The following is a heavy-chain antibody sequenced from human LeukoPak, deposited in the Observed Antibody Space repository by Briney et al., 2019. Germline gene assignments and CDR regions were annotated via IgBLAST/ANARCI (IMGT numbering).Heavy chain of an antibody. CDR3: ARAMTMVRGEGLDY. Sequence: SQTLSLTCAVSGGSISSGGYSWSWIRQPPGKGLEWIGYIYHSGSTYYNPSLKSRVTISVDRSKNQFSLKLSSVTAADTAVYYCARAMTMVRGEGLDYWGQGTLVTVSS. V-gene: IGHV4-30-2*01. D-gene: IGHD3-10*01. J-gene: IGHJ4*02. CDR1: GGSISSGGYS. CDR2: IYHSGST.